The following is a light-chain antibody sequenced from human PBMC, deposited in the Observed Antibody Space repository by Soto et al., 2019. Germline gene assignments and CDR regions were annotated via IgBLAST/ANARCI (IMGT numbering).Light chain of an antibody. CDR2: RAS. Sequence: VLKKSPDTLSLSPGERATRSCRARQRVSSNYLAWYQPKPGQTPKVLIYRASTRANGIPDRFSGSGSGTDFTFTISKLEAEDFLGDYSQQYGCPPRTFGQGAKV. CDR3: QQYGCPPRT. V-gene: IGKV3-20*01. J-gene: IGKJ1*01. CDR1: QRVSSNY.